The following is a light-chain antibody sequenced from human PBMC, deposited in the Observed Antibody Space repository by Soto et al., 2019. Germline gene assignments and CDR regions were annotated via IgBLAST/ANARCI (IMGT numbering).Light chain of an antibody. CDR3: QRYGSSPPT. Sequence: EIVLTQSPGTLSLSPGERATLSCRASQSVSSSYLAWYQQKPGQAPRLLIYGASSRATGIPDRFSGSGSGKDFTITISRLEPEEFAVYYCQRYGSSPPTFGQGTKEEIK. V-gene: IGKV3-20*01. CDR2: GAS. J-gene: IGKJ1*01. CDR1: QSVSSSY.